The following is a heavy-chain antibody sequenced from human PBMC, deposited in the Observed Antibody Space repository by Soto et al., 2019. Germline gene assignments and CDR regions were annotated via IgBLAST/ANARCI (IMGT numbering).Heavy chain of an antibody. J-gene: IGHJ4*02. Sequence: EVQLVESGGGLVQPGGSLRLSCAASGFTFSSYSMNWVRQAPGKGLEWVSYISSSSSTIYYADSVKGRFTISRDNAKNSLYLQMNSLRAEDTAVYYCARATPVKYYDYWGQGTLVTVSS. V-gene: IGHV3-48*01. D-gene: IGHD4-17*01. CDR1: GFTFSSYS. CDR2: ISSSSSTI. CDR3: ARATPVKYYDY.